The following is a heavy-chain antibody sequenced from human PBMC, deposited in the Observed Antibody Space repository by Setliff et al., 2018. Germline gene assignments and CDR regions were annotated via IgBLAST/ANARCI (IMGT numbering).Heavy chain of an antibody. Sequence: PSETLSLTCTVSGDSIINYYWSWIRQPPGKGLEWIGNIYSSGSTNYNPSLKGRVTISVDTSKNQFSLNLTSVTAADTAVYYCAREGFYCTNGVCYRPLDYWGQGTLVTVSS. J-gene: IGHJ4*02. V-gene: IGHV4-4*08. CDR2: IYSSGST. CDR1: GDSIINYY. D-gene: IGHD2-8*01. CDR3: AREGFYCTNGVCYRPLDY.